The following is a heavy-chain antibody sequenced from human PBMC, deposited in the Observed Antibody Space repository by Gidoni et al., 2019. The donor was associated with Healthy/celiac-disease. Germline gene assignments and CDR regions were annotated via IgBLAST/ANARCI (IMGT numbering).Heavy chain of an antibody. CDR2: ISSSSSYI. CDR3: NGYYYDSSGYYAGAFDI. V-gene: IGHV3-21*01. CDR1: GFTFSRYS. D-gene: IGHD3-22*01. J-gene: IGHJ3*02. Sequence: EVQLVESGGGLVKPGGSLRLSCAASGFTFSRYSMNWVRQAPGKGLEWVSSISSSSSYIYYADSVKGRVTISRDNAKNSLYLQMNSLRAEDTAVYYCNGYYYDSSGYYAGAFDIWGQGTMVTVSS.